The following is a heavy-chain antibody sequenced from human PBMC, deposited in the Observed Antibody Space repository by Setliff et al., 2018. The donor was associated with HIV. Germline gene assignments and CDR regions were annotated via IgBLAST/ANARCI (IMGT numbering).Heavy chain of an antibody. Sequence: ASVKVSCKASGYTFTTYGFNWVRQAPGQGLEWMGWISASSDNTNYAQKFQGRVTLTTDTSTNTVYMELKSLRSDDMAVYFCARGQLDRHLRSDVPFDIWGQGTMVTVSS. CDR2: ISASSDNT. CDR1: GYTFTTYG. V-gene: IGHV1-18*03. J-gene: IGHJ3*02. D-gene: IGHD1-1*01. CDR3: ARGQLDRHLRSDVPFDI.